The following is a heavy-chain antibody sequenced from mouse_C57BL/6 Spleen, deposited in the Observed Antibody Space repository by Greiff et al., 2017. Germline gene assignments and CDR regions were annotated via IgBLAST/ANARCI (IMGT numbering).Heavy chain of an antibody. V-gene: IGHV1-74*01. CDR2: IHPSDSDT. CDR1: GYTFTSYW. Sequence: VQLQQPGAELVKPGASVKVSCKASGYTFTSYWMHWVKQRPGQGLEWIGRIHPSDSDTNYNQKFKGKATLTVDKSSSTAYMQLSSLTSEDSAVYYCAMGEYYYGSMYFDVWGTGTTVPVSS. J-gene: IGHJ1*03. CDR3: AMGEYYYGSMYFDV. D-gene: IGHD1-1*01.